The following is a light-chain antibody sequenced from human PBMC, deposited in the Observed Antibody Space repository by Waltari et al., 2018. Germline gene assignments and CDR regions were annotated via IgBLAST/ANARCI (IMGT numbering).Light chain of an antibody. J-gene: IGKJ1*01. CDR3: QQSYSTPPT. Sequence: DIQMTQSPSSLSASLGDRVTISCRASQSVSRYLNWYQHKPGRAPKLLIYTTSNLQSGVPSRFSGSGSGTDFTLTISSLQPDDFGTYFCQQSYSTPPTFGQGTKVEIK. V-gene: IGKV1-39*01. CDR2: TTS. CDR1: QSVSRY.